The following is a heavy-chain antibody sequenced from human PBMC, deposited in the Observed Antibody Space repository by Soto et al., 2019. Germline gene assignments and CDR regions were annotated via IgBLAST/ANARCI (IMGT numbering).Heavy chain of an antibody. V-gene: IGHV4-39*01. CDR1: GGSISSSSYY. CDR3: VSETGDGPSYYYYGMGV. Sequence: ETLSLTCTVSGGSISSSSYYWGWIRQPPGKGLEWIGSIYYSGSTYYNPSLKSRVTISVDTSKNQFSLKLSSVTAADTAVYYCVSETGDGPSYYYYGMGVWGQGTTVTVSS. J-gene: IGHJ6*02. D-gene: IGHD7-27*01. CDR2: IYYSGST.